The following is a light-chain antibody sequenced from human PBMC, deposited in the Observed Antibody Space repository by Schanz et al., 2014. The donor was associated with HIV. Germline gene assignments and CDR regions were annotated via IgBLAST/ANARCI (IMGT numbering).Light chain of an antibody. CDR3: GAWDSSLSVLL. Sequence: QSVLTQPPSVSAAPGQRVTISCSGGALNLGHNFVSWYQQFPGTAPKLLIFADYQRPSEIPDRFSGSKSGTSATLGITGLQTGDEADYYCGAWDSSLSVLLFGGGTKLTVL. CDR2: ADY. J-gene: IGLJ2*01. V-gene: IGLV1-51*01. CDR1: ALNLGHNF.